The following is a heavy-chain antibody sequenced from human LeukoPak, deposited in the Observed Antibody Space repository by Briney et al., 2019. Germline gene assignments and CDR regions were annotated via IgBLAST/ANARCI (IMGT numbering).Heavy chain of an antibody. CDR2: IWYDGSNK. J-gene: IGHJ5*02. CDR3: ASSSGYNWFDP. D-gene: IGHD6-19*01. CDR1: GFTFSSYG. Sequence: GGSLRLSCAASGFTFSSYGMHWVRQAPGKGLEWVAVIWYDGSNKYYADPVKGRFTISRDNSKNTLYLQMNSLRAEDTAVYYCASSSGYNWFDPWGQGTLVTVSS. V-gene: IGHV3-33*01.